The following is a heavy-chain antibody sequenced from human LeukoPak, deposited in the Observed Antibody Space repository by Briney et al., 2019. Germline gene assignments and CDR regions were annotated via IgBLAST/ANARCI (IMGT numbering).Heavy chain of an antibody. D-gene: IGHD1-26*01. CDR2: ITASGTAM. V-gene: IGHV3-48*01. Sequence: GGSLRLSCAASGFTFSSYSMNWVRQAPGKGLEWVSHITASGTAMFYADSVKGRFTISRDNAKNSLYLQMNSLRAEDTAVYYCARAVGATDDTYFDYWGQGTLVTVSS. J-gene: IGHJ4*02. CDR3: ARAVGATDDTYFDY. CDR1: GFTFSSYS.